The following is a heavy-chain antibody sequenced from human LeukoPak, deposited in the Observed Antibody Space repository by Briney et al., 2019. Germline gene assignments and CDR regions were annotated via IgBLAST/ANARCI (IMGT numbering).Heavy chain of an antibody. CDR2: IRYDGSNK. CDR3: AKDSRAALVGPYYMDV. D-gene: IGHD6-25*01. V-gene: IGHV3-30*02. CDR1: GFTFSSYG. J-gene: IGHJ6*03. Sequence: GGSLRLSCAASGFTFSSYGMHWVRQAPGKGLEWVAFIRYDGSNKYYADSVKGRFTISRDNSKNTLYLQMNSLRAEDTAVYYCAKDSRAALVGPYYMDVWGKGTTVTISS.